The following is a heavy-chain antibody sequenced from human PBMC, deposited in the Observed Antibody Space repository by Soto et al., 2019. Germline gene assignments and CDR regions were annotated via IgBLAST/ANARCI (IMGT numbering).Heavy chain of an antibody. CDR3: ERCIVVVNALDY. D-gene: IGHD2-21*01. J-gene: IGHJ4*02. V-gene: IGHV1-3*01. CDR1: GGTFSNYA. Sequence: ASVKVSCKASGGTFSNYAITWVRQAPGQRLEWLGRINAIIGTTKYSQKFQGRVTITRDTSASTAYMELSSLRSEDTAVYYCERCIVVVNALDYWGQGTLVTVSA. CDR2: INAIIGTT.